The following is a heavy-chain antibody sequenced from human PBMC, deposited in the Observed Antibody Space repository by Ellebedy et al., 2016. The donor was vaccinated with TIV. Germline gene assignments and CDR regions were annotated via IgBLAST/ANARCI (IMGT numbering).Heavy chain of an antibody. V-gene: IGHV3-23*01. CDR1: GFTFSDYA. CDR2: ISGSGGST. D-gene: IGHD5-12*01. J-gene: IGHJ6*02. Sequence: PGGSLRLSCAASGFTFSDYAMSWVRQAPGKGLEWVSSISGSGGSTYYADSVKGRFTISRDNSKNTLYLQMNSLRAEDTAVYYCAKDYSGLRGLDVWGQGTTVTVSS. CDR3: AKDYSGLRGLDV.